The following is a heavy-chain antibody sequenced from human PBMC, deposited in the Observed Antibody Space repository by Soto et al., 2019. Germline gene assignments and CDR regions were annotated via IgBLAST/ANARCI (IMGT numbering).Heavy chain of an antibody. D-gene: IGHD3-3*01. CDR2: ISSSSSTI. J-gene: IGHJ3*02. CDR1: GFTFSSYS. Sequence: LSLTCAASGFTFSSYSMNWVRQAPGKGLEWVSYISSSSSTIYYADSVKGRFTISRDNAKNSLYLQMNSLRAEDTAVYYCARGGLTIFGVESIAAFDIWGQGTMVTVSS. V-gene: IGHV3-48*01. CDR3: ARGGLTIFGVESIAAFDI.